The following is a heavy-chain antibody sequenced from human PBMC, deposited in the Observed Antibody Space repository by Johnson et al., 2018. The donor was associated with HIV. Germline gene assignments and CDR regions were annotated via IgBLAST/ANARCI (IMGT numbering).Heavy chain of an antibody. CDR1: GFTFSSYA. CDR3: ARDLGGHAFDI. CDR2: ISYDGSNK. V-gene: IGHV3-30*14. D-gene: IGHD3-16*01. J-gene: IGHJ3*02. Sequence: QVQLVESGGGVVQPGRSLRLSCAASGFTFSSYAMHWVRQAPGKGLEWVAVISYDGSNKYYADSVRGRFTISRDNSKNTLYLQMGSLRAEDMAVYVCARDLGGHAFDIWGQGTMVTVSS.